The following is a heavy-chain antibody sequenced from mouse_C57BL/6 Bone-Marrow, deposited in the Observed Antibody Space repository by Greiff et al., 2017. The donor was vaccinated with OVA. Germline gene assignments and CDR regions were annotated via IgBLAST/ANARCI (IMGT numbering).Heavy chain of an antibody. CDR1: GFTFSSYA. Sequence: EVQGVESGGGLVKPGGSLKLSCAASGFTFSSYAMSWVRQTPEKRLEWVATISDGGSYTYYPDNVKGRFTISRDNAKNNLYLQMSHLKSEDTAMYYCARGGRRWFACWGQGTLVTVSA. J-gene: IGHJ3*01. CDR2: ISDGGSYT. CDR3: ARGGRRWFAC. V-gene: IGHV5-4*01.